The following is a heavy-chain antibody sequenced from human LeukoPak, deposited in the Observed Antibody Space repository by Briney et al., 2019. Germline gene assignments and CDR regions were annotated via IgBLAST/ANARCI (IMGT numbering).Heavy chain of an antibody. CDR2: ISNSGGST. V-gene: IGHV3-23*01. CDR3: AKRASGSGTSLYYFDY. J-gene: IGHJ4*02. Sequence: GGSLILSCAASGFTFSSYAMSWVRQAPGKGLEWVSVISNSGGSTFYADSVKGRFTISRDNPKNTLYLQMNSLRAEDTAVYYCAKRASGSGTSLYYFDYWGQGTLVTVSS. D-gene: IGHD3-10*01. CDR1: GFTFSSYA.